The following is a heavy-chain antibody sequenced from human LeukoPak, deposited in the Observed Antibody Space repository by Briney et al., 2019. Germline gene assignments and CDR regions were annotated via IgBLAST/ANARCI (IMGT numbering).Heavy chain of an antibody. CDR2: IWYDGSNK. CDR1: GFTFSSYG. J-gene: IGHJ6*02. D-gene: IGHD1-1*01. V-gene: IGHV3-33*01. CDR3: ARDLAGYPWDYYYGMDV. Sequence: GRSLRLSCAASGFTFSSYGMLWVRQAPGKGLEWVAVIWYDGSNKYYADSVKGRFTISRDNSKNTLYLQMNSLRAEDTAVYYCARDLAGYPWDYYYGMDVWGQGTTVTVSS.